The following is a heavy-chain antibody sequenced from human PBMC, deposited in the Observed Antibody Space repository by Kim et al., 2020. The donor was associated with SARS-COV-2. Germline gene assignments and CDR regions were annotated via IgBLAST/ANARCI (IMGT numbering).Heavy chain of an antibody. V-gene: IGHV3-53*01. D-gene: IGHD1-1*01. CDR3: TTENVRSTGFDY. J-gene: IGHJ4*02. CDR1: GFTVSSNS. CDR2: IYSGGST. Sequence: GGSLRLSCAASGFTVSSNSMTWVRQAPGKGLEWVSVIYSGGSTYYADSVRGRFTISRDNSKNLLFLQMNNLRAEDTAVYYFTTENVRSTGFDYWGQGTLV.